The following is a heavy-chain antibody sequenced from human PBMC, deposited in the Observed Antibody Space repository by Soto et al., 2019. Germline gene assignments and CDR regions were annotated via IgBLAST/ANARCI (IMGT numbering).Heavy chain of an antibody. CDR1: GYTFTSYD. J-gene: IGHJ4*02. D-gene: IGHD2-15*01. Sequence: QVPLVQSGAEVKKPGASVKVSCKASGYTFTSYDINWGRQATGQGLEWMGWMNPNSGNTGYAQKFQGRVTMTRNTSISTAYMELSSLRSEDTAVYYCATSYCSGGSCYVFDYWGQGTLVTVSS. V-gene: IGHV1-8*01. CDR3: ATSYCSGGSCYVFDY. CDR2: MNPNSGNT.